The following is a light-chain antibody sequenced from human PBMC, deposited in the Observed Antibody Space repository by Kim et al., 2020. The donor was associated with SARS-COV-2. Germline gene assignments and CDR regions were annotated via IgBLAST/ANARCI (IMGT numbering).Light chain of an antibody. Sequence: IVMTQSPATLSVSPGERATLSCRASQNIHKNLAWYQQKPGQAPSLLIYGASTRATACPDRFSGSGSGTEFTLTISSLQSEDFAVYYCQHYNNWPPWTFGQGTKVDIK. CDR1: QNIHKN. CDR2: GAS. J-gene: IGKJ1*01. V-gene: IGKV3-15*01. CDR3: QHYNNWPPWT.